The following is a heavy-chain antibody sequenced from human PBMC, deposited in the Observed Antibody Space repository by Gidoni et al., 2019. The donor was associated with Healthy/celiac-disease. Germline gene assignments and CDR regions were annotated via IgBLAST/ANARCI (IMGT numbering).Heavy chain of an antibody. CDR3: ARDGGRGITGTTKGLTNI. D-gene: IGHD1-7*01. J-gene: IGHJ3*02. Sequence: QVQLVQSGAEVKKPGASVKVSCKASGYTFPSDGISWVRKAPGQGLEWMGWISAYNGNTNYAQKLQGRVTMTTDTSTSTAYMELRSLRSDDTAVYYCARDGGRGITGTTKGLTNIWCQGTMVTVSS. CDR1: GYTFPSDG. V-gene: IGHV1-18*01. CDR2: ISAYNGNT.